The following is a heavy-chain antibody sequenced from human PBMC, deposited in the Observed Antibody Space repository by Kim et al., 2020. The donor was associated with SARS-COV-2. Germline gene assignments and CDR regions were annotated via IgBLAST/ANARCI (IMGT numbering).Heavy chain of an antibody. CDR1: GFTFSSFS. V-gene: IGHV3-23*01. CDR2: ISAGGGST. CDR3: AASLGALCSFNY. Sequence: GGSLRLSCAASGFTFSSFSMTWVRQRPGRGLEWVSHISAGGGSTYTPTVKGRATISRDNSKRTVYLSLDDMGPEDTAFYYCAASLGALCSFNYWGQGALGTVSS. D-gene: IGHD3-16*01. J-gene: IGHJ4*03.